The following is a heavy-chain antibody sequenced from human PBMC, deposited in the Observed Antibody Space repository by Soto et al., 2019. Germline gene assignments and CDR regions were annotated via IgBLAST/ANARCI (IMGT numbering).Heavy chain of an antibody. Sequence: RASVKVSCKASGGTFSSYAISWVRQAPGQGLEWMGGIIPIFGTANYAQKFQGRVTITADESTSTAYMELSSLRSEDTAVYYCARVGRGSSSAADFDYWGQGTPVTVPQ. CDR3: ARVGRGSSSAADFDY. CDR1: GGTFSSYA. J-gene: IGHJ4*02. V-gene: IGHV1-69*13. CDR2: IIPIFGTA. D-gene: IGHD6-6*01.